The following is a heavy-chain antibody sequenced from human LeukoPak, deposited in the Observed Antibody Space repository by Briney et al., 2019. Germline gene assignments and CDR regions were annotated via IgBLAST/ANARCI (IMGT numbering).Heavy chain of an antibody. D-gene: IGHD6-13*01. CDR2: IKQDGSEK. Sequence: GGSLRLSCTASGFTFSSYWMTWVRQAPGKGLEWVANIKQDGSEKYYLDSVKGRFTVSRDNTKNSLSLQMNSLRVEDSAVYYCARADADSSSRYLGYYYFYYMDVWGKGTAVTVSS. CDR1: GFTFSSYW. V-gene: IGHV3-7*04. J-gene: IGHJ6*03. CDR3: ARADADSSSRYLGYYYFYYMDV.